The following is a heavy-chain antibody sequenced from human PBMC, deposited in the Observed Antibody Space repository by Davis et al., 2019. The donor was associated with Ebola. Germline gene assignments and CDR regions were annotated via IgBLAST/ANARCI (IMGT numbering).Heavy chain of an antibody. Sequence: MPSETLSLTCAVSGGSISSSNWWSWVRQPPGKGLEWTGEIYHSGSTNYNPSLKSRVTISVDKSKNQFSLKLSSVTAADTAVYYCARKTYYYDSSGYCYWYFDLWGRGTLVTVSS. V-gene: IGHV4-4*02. CDR2: IYHSGST. J-gene: IGHJ2*01. D-gene: IGHD3-22*01. CDR3: ARKTYYYDSSGYCYWYFDL. CDR1: GGSISSSNW.